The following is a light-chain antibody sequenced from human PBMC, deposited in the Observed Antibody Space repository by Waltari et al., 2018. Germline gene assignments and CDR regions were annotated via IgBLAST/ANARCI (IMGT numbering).Light chain of an antibody. CDR3: SSYTSSSAYVFAYV. V-gene: IGLV2-14*01. CDR1: SSDVGGYNY. Sequence: QSALTQPASVSGSPGQSITISCTGTSSDVGGYNYVSWYQQHPDKAPKLMIYEVSNRPSWVSIRFSGSKSGNTASLTISGLQAEDEADYYCSSYTSSSAYVFAYVFGTGTKVTVL. J-gene: IGLJ1*01. CDR2: EVS.